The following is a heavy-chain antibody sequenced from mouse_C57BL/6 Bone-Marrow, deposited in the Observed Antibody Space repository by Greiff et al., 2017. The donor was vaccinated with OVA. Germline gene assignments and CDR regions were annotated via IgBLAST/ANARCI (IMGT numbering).Heavy chain of an antibody. Sequence: EVKLVESGGGLVKPGGSLKLSCAASGFTFSSYTMSWVRQTPEKRLEWVATISGGGGNTYYPDSVKGRFTISRDNAKNTLYLQMSSLRSEDTALYYCARSILFYYAMDYWGQGTSVTVSS. CDR2: ISGGGGNT. D-gene: IGHD1-1*02. J-gene: IGHJ4*01. V-gene: IGHV5-9*01. CDR1: GFTFSSYT. CDR3: ARSILFYYAMDY.